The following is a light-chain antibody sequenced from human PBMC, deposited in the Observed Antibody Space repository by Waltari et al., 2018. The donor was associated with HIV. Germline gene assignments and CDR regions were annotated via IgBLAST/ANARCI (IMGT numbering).Light chain of an antibody. CDR3: CSYAGSSTSWV. V-gene: IGLV2-23*01. Sequence: TISCTGTSSDVGSYNLVSWYQQHPGKAPKLMIYEGSKRPSGVSNRFSGSKSGNTASLTISGLQAEDEADYYCCSYAGSSTSWVFGGGTKLTVL. J-gene: IGLJ3*02. CDR1: SSDVGSYNL. CDR2: EGS.